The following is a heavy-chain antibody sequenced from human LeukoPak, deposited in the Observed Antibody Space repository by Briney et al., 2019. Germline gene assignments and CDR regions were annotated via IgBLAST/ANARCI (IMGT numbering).Heavy chain of an antibody. D-gene: IGHD3-9*01. CDR2: IKQDGSEK. CDR1: GFIFSSYW. Sequence: GGSLRLSCAASGFIFSSYWMSWVRQAPGKGLEWVANIKQDGSEKCYVDSVKGRFTISRDNAKNSLYLKMNSLRAEDTAVYYCARDSVLRYFDWLYYYGMDVWGQGTTVTVSS. J-gene: IGHJ6*02. V-gene: IGHV3-7*04. CDR3: ARDSVLRYFDWLYYYGMDV.